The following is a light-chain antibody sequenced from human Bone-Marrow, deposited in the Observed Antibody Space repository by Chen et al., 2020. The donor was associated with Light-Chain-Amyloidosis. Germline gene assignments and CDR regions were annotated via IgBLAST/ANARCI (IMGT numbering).Light chain of an antibody. Sequence: QSALTQSASVSGSPGQSITISCTGTSGDFGSYNYVSWYQQHPGKAPKLLIYDVSNRPSGVSNPFSGSKSGNTASLTISGLQAEDEADYYCNSYTTSDTYVFGTGTEVTVL. CDR1: SGDFGSYNY. J-gene: IGLJ1*01. CDR3: NSYTTSDTYV. CDR2: DVS. V-gene: IGLV2-14*03.